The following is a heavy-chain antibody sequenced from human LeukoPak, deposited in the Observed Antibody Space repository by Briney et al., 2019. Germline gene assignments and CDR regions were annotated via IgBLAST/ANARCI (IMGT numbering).Heavy chain of an antibody. Sequence: ASVKVSCKASGYTFTSYGISWVRQAPGQGLEWMGWISAYNGNTNYAQKLQGRVTMTTDTSTSTAYMELRSLRSDDTAVYYCARGSLLTGYLNWFDPWGQGTLVTVSS. V-gene: IGHV1-18*01. J-gene: IGHJ5*02. CDR2: ISAYNGNT. CDR3: ARGSLLTGYLNWFDP. D-gene: IGHD3-9*01. CDR1: GYTFTSYG.